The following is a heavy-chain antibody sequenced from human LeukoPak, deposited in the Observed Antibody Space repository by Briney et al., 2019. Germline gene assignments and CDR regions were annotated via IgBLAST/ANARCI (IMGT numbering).Heavy chain of an antibody. J-gene: IGHJ5*02. Sequence: VASVKVSCKASGGTFSSYAISWVRQAPGQGLEWMGGIIPIFGTANYAQKFQGRVTITADEPTSTAYMELSSLRSEDTAVYYCASERGGVLNWFDPWGQGTLVTVPS. CDR3: ASERGGVLNWFDP. CDR1: GGTFSSYA. V-gene: IGHV1-69*13. CDR2: IIPIFGTA. D-gene: IGHD3-10*01.